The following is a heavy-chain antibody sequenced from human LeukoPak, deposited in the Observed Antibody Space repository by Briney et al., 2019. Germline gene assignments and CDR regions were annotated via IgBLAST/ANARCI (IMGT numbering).Heavy chain of an antibody. J-gene: IGHJ4*02. CDR3: ARDHATIGTYDY. CDR2: INPSGGRT. Sequence: AASVKVSCKASGYTFSNYYMHWVRQAPGQGLEWMGTINPSGGRTTYAQKFQGRVTMTRDTSTRTVYMELRNLRSEDTAVYYCARDHATIGTYDYWGQGTLVTVSS. V-gene: IGHV1-46*01. CDR1: GYTFSNYY. D-gene: IGHD3-9*01.